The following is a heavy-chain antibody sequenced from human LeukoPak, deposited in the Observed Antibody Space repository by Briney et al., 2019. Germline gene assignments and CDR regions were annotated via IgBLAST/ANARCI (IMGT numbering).Heavy chain of an antibody. V-gene: IGHV4-4*02. J-gene: IGHJ4*02. CDR2: IYHSGNT. CDR3: ARDRGIASTGDTLDY. CDR1: GASISSSNW. D-gene: IGHD6-13*01. Sequence: SETLSLTCAVSGASISSSNWWTWVRQPPGKGLEWIGEIYHSGNTNSNPSLKSRVTISVDKSKNYFSLELSSVTAADTAVYYCARDRGIASTGDTLDYWGPGTLVTVSS.